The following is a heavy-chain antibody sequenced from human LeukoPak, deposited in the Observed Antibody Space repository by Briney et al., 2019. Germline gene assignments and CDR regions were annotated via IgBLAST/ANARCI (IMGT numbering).Heavy chain of an antibody. D-gene: IGHD1-26*01. CDR3: ATGLKWELPDWYYFDY. V-gene: IGHV1-24*01. Sequence: ASVKVSCKVSGYTLTELSMHWVRQAPGKGLEWMGGFDPEDGETIYAQKFQGRVTMTEDTSTDTAYMELSSLRSEDTAVYYCATGLKWELPDWYYFDYWGQGTLVTVSS. CDR1: GYTLTELS. J-gene: IGHJ4*02. CDR2: FDPEDGET.